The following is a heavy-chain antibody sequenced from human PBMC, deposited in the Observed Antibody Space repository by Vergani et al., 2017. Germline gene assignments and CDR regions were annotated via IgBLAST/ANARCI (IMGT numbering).Heavy chain of an antibody. D-gene: IGHD4-17*01. CDR1: GFTFSTYG. CDR3: AKDNHGDRLYYYYGMDV. Sequence: VQLVESGGGVVQPGGSLRLSCAASGFTFSTYGMHWVRQAPGKGLEWVSAISGSGGSTYYADSVKGRFTISRDNSKNTLYLQMNSLRAEDTAVYYCAKDNHGDRLYYYYGMDVWGQGTTVTVSS. J-gene: IGHJ6*02. V-gene: IGHV3-23*04. CDR2: ISGSGGST.